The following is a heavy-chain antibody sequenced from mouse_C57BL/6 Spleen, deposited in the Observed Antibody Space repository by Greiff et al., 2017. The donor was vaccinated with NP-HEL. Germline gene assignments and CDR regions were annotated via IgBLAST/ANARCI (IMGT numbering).Heavy chain of an antibody. CDR1: GFTFSDYG. D-gene: IGHD2-4*01. V-gene: IGHV5-17*01. Sequence: EVKLVESGGGLVKPGGSLKLSCAASGFTFSDYGMHWVRQAPEKGLEWVAYISSGSSTIYYADTVKGRFTISRDNAKNTLFLQMTSLRSEETAMYYGARTYDYDVYYYAMDYWGQGTSVTVSS. CDR3: ARTYDYDVYYYAMDY. J-gene: IGHJ4*01. CDR2: ISSGSSTI.